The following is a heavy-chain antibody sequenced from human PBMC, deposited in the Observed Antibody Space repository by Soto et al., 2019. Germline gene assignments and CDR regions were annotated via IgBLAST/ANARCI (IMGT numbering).Heavy chain of an antibody. D-gene: IGHD2-8*01. Sequence: GGSLRLSCAASGFTFSSYAMSWVRQAPGKGLEWVSAISGSGGSTYYADSVKGRFTISRDNSKNTLYLQMNSLRAEDTAVYYCAKDSVRYCTNCVCDYGYLGQGTLVTVPS. CDR2: ISGSGGST. J-gene: IGHJ4*02. V-gene: IGHV3-23*01. CDR3: AKDSVRYCTNCVCDYGY. CDR1: GFTFSSYA.